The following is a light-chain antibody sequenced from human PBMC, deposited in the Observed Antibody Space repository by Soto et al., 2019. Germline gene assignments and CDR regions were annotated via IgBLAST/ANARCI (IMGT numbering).Light chain of an antibody. CDR3: QQYAFSLPYT. CDR1: QSVGTY. V-gene: IGKV3-20*01. CDR2: DAS. Sequence: IVLTQYPGTLSLSPGERATLSCRASQSVGTYLAWYQQKPGRSPRLLISDASGRATGIPDRFSGSGSGTDFTLTISRLEPEDFAVYYCQQYAFSLPYTFGQGTKLEI. J-gene: IGKJ2*01.